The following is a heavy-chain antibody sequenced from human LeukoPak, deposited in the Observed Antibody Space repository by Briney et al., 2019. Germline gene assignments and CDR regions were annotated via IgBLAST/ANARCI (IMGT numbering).Heavy chain of an antibody. CDR1: GFTFSSYG. D-gene: IGHD3-10*01. CDR3: VKELISDYYGSGSYYRKYYYYMDV. V-gene: IGHV3-30*18. Sequence: PGGSLRLSCPASGFTFSSYGMHWVRQAPGKGLEWVAVISYDGSNKYYADSVKGRFTISRDNSKNTLYLQMNSLRAEDTAVYYCVKELISDYYGSGSYYRKYYYYMDVWGKGTMVTVSS. J-gene: IGHJ6*03. CDR2: ISYDGSNK.